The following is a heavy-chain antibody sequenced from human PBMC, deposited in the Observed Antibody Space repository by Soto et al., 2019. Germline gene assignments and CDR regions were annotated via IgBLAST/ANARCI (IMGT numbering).Heavy chain of an antibody. V-gene: IGHV3-30-3*01. J-gene: IGHJ4*02. CDR3: ARRTGTAPRFDY. CDR1: GFTFSDFE. CDR2: ISYDGSNQ. D-gene: IGHD1-7*01. Sequence: QVQLVESGGGVVQPGRSLRLSCSASGFTFSDFEMYWVRQAPGKGLDWVSFISYDGSNQYYAGSVKGRFTVSRDNSKYTLFLLMNSLRPEDTAVYFCARRTGTAPRFDYSGQGTLVTVSS.